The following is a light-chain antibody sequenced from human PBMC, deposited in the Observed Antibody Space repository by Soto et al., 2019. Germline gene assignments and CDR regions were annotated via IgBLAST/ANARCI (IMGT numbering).Light chain of an antibody. CDR1: SSNIGSNY. CDR3: VAWDDSLSALYV. CDR2: RNN. J-gene: IGLJ1*01. Sequence: QSVLTQPPSASVTPSQMVTISCSGSSSNIGSNYVYWYQQLPGTAPKLLIYRNNQRPSGVPDRFSGSKSGTSASLAISGLRSEDEADYYCVAWDDSLSALYVFGTGTKVTVL. V-gene: IGLV1-47*01.